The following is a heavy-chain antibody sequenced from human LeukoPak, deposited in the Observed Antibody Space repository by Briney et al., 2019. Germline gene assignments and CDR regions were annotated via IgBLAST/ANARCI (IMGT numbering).Heavy chain of an antibody. J-gene: IGHJ5*02. CDR1: GGSFTDYF. V-gene: IGHV4-34*01. D-gene: IGHD3-22*01. CDR2: INHSGST. CDR3: ATTPRNYYDSSGYTGFSFDP. Sequence: SETLSLTCTVSGGSFTDYFWGWIRQPPGKGLEWIGEINHSGSTNYNPSLKSRVTISVDTSKNQFSLKLSSVTAADTAVYYCATTPRNYYDSSGYTGFSFDPWGQGTLVTVSS.